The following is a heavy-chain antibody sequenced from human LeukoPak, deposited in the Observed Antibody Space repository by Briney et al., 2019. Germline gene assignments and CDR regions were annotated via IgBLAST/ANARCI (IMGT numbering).Heavy chain of an antibody. J-gene: IGHJ4*02. V-gene: IGHV4-39*01. D-gene: IGHD4-17*01. CDR2: IYYSGST. CDR1: GGSISSSSYY. Sequence: SETLSLTCTVSGGSISSSSYYWGWIRQPPGKGLEWIGSIYYSGSTYYNPSLKSRVTISVDTSKNQFSLKLSSVTAADTAVYYCARGGSAVTTRSPTFDYWGQGTLVTVSS. CDR3: ARGGSAVTTRSPTFDY.